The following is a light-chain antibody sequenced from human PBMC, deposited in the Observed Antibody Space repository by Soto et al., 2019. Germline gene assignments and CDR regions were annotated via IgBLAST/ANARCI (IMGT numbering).Light chain of an antibody. CDR1: QSISSW. CDR2: KAS. V-gene: IGKV1-5*03. Sequence: DIQMTQSPSTLSASVGDRVTITCRASQSISSWLAWYQQKPGKAPKLLIYKASSLESGVPSRFSGRGSGTKFTLTISSLKPDDFAIYYCKNHKSYGTLGKGTK. J-gene: IGKJ1*01. CDR3: KNHKSYGT.